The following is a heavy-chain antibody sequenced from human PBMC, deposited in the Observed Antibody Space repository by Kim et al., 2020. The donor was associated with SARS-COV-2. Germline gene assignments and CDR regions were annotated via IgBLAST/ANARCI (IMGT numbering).Heavy chain of an antibody. D-gene: IGHD3-10*01. Sequence: GGSLRLSCAASGFTFSSYAMSWVRQAPGKGLKWVSVISGSGGSTYYADSVKGRFTISRDNSKNTLYLQMNSLRAEDTAIYYCAKDLRSGGYGSGSFYWPAGGYYYGMDVWGQGTTVTVSS. V-gene: IGHV3-23*01. J-gene: IGHJ6*02. CDR2: ISGSGGST. CDR3: AKDLRSGGYGSGSFYWPAGGYYYGMDV. CDR1: GFTFSSYA.